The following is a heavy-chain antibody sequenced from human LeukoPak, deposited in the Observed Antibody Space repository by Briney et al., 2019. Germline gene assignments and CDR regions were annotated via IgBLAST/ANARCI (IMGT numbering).Heavy chain of an antibody. J-gene: IGHJ4*02. CDR2: INHSGST. D-gene: IGHD4-11*01. Sequence: SETLSLTCAVYGGSFSGYYWSWIRQPPGKGLEWIGEINHSGSTNYNPSLKSRVTISVDTSKNQFSLKLSSVTAADTAVYYCARLPPDYSIPRDYWGQGTLVTVSS. V-gene: IGHV4-34*01. CDR1: GGSFSGYY. CDR3: ARLPPDYSIPRDY.